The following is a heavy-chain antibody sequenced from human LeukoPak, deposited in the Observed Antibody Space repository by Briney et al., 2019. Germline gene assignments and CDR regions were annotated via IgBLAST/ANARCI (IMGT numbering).Heavy chain of an antibody. Sequence: PSQTLSLTCTVSSGSISSSNYYWSWIRQPAGKGLEWIGRISTIGSTNYNPSLNSRVTISIDTSKNQFSLKLSSVTAADTAVYYCARVSWYYDFWSSYYMDVWGKGTTVTVSS. V-gene: IGHV4-61*02. J-gene: IGHJ6*03. CDR1: SGSISSSNYY. CDR2: ISTIGST. CDR3: ARVSWYYDFWSSYYMDV. D-gene: IGHD3-3*01.